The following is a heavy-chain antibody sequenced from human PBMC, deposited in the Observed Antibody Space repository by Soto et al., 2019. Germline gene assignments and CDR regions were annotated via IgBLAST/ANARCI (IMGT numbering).Heavy chain of an antibody. J-gene: IGHJ6*02. CDR1: GGTFSSYA. Sequence: SVKVSCKASGGTFSSYAISWVRQAPGQGLEWMGGIIPIFGTANYAQKFQGRVTITADESTSTAYMELSSLRSEDTAVYYCARDKKPAAIRYYYYGMDVWGQGTTVTVSS. CDR3: ARDKKPAAIRYYYYGMDV. D-gene: IGHD2-2*01. CDR2: IIPIFGTA. V-gene: IGHV1-69*13.